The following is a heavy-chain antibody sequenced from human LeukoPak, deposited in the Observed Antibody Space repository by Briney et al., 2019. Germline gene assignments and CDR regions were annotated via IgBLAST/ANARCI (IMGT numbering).Heavy chain of an antibody. V-gene: IGHV3-66*01. CDR2: IYSDGTT. CDR1: GFTVSSNY. CDR3: ARDPGYNYGFDY. Sequence: PGGSLRLSCVAYGFTVSSNYMSWVRQAPGKGLEWVSVIYSDGTTYYADSVKGRFTISRDNSKNSLYLQMNSLRAEDTAVYYCARDPGYNYGFDYWGQGTLVTVSS. J-gene: IGHJ4*02. D-gene: IGHD5-18*01.